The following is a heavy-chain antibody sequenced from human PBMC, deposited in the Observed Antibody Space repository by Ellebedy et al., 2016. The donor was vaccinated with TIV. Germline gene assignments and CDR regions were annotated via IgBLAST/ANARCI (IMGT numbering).Heavy chain of an antibody. Sequence: GESLKISCEGSPTLGYYWMSWVRQAPGKGLEWLANINEDGLDKNYVHSVRGRFTISRDKSKNTLYLQMNSLRAEDTAVYYCAKVERRSGYYTHDAFDIWGQGTMVTVSS. CDR2: INEDGLDK. CDR3: AKVERRSGYYTHDAFDI. J-gene: IGHJ3*02. V-gene: IGHV3-7*03. CDR1: SPTLGYYW. D-gene: IGHD3-3*01.